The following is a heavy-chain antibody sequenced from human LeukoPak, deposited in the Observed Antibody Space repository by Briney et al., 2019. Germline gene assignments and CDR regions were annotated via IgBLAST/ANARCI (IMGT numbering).Heavy chain of an antibody. CDR2: ISYDGSNK. CDR1: GFTFSSYG. Sequence: GGSLRLPCAASGFTFSSYGMHWVRQAPGKGLEWVAVISYDGSNKYYADSVKGRFTISRDNSKNTLYLQMNSLRAEDTAVYYCAKDAVAGFYYFDYWGQGTLVTVSS. J-gene: IGHJ4*02. V-gene: IGHV3-30*18. D-gene: IGHD6-19*01. CDR3: AKDAVAGFYYFDY.